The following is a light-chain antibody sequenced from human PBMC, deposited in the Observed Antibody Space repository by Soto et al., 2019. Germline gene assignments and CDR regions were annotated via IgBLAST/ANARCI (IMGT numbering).Light chain of an antibody. V-gene: IGKV1-27*01. Sequence: DIQMTQSPSSLSASVGDRVTITCRASQGISSSLAWYQQKPGNVPKLLIYAASTLQSGVPSRFSGSGSGTEFTLTISSLQSEDFAVYYCQQYNNWPRTFGQGTKVDIK. CDR2: AAS. CDR3: QQYNNWPRT. J-gene: IGKJ1*01. CDR1: QGISSS.